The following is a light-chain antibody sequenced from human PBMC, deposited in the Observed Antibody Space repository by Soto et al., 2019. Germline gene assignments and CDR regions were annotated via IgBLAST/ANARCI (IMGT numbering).Light chain of an antibody. Sequence: IVLTQSPGSLSLSPGERATLSCRASQSVSSSFLAWYQQKPGQAPRLLIYGASSRATGIPYRFSGSGSGTDFTLTISRLESEDFAVYYCQQYCSSPSWTFGQGTKVEIK. CDR2: GAS. CDR1: QSVSSSF. J-gene: IGKJ1*01. V-gene: IGKV3-20*01. CDR3: QQYCSSPSWT.